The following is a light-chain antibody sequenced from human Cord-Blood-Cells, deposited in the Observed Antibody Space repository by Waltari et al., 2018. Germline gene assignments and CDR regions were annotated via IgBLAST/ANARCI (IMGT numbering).Light chain of an antibody. J-gene: IGLJ1*01. V-gene: IGLV2-11*01. CDR2: DVS. CDR3: CSYAGSYTLYV. CDR1: SSDVGGYNY. Sequence: QSALTQPRSVSGSPGQSVTISCTGTSSDVGGYNYVSWYQQHPGKAPKLMIYDVSKRPQGVPDRFSGSKSGNTASLTISGLQAEDEADYYCCSYAGSYTLYVFGTGTKVTVL.